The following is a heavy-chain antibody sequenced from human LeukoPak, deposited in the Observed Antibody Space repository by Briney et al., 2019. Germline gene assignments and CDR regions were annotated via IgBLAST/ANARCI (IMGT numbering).Heavy chain of an antibody. D-gene: IGHD5-18*01. CDR3: ARVGGGYSYGYFPFDY. V-gene: IGHV3-7*03. CDR1: GFTFSSYW. Sequence: PGGSLRLSCAASGFTFSSYWMSWVRQAPGKGLEWVANIKQDGSEKYYVDSVKGRFTISRDNAKNSLYLQMNSLRAEDTAVYYCARVGGGYSYGYFPFDYWGQGTLVTVSS. J-gene: IGHJ4*02. CDR2: IKQDGSEK.